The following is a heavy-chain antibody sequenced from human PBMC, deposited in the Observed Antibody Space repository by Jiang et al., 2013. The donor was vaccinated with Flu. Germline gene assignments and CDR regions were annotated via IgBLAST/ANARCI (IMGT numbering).Heavy chain of an antibody. D-gene: IGHD4-11*01. CDR1: GDTFSNYA. V-gene: IGHV1-69*04. Sequence: CRASGDTFSNYAISWVRRAPGQGLEWMGSIIPILGAANFAQKFQGRLTIIADKSTSTIYMQLSSLTSEDTAIYYCVRDRMTTEISSNFFGLDVWGQGTTVTVSS. CDR3: VRDRMTTEISSNFFGLDV. J-gene: IGHJ6*02. CDR2: IIPILGAA.